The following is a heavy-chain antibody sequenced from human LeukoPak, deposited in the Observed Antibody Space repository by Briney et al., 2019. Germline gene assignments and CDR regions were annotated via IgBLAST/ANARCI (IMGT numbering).Heavy chain of an antibody. J-gene: IGHJ4*02. CDR3: ARGTDVLTGYYNHYFDY. V-gene: IGHV4-39*07. D-gene: IGHD3-9*01. Sequence: SETLSLTCTVSGGSISSNSYYWGWIRQPPGKGLEWIGSIYYSGSTYYNPSLKSRVTISVDTSKNQFSLKLSSVTAADTAVYYCARGTDVLTGYYNHYFDYWGQGTLVPVTS. CDR1: GGSISSNSYY. CDR2: IYYSGST.